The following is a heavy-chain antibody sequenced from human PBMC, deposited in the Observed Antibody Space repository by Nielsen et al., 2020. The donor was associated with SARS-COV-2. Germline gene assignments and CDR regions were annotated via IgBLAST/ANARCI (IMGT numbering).Heavy chain of an antibody. CDR3: ARVVDTAMVISDFDY. D-gene: IGHD5-18*01. CDR2: IYYSGST. CDR1: GGSISSYY. Sequence: SETLSLTCTVSGGSISSYYWSWIRQPPGKGLEWIGYIYYSGSTNYNPSLKSRVTISVDTSKNQFSLKLSSVTAADTAVYYCARVVDTAMVISDFDYWGQGTLVTVSS. V-gene: IGHV4-59*12. J-gene: IGHJ4*02.